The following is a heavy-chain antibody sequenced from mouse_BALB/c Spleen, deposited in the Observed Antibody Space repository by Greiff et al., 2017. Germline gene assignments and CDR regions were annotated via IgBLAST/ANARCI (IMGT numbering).Heavy chain of an antibody. Sequence: VQLKQSGPELVKPGASVKISCKASGYTFTDYNMHWVKQSHGKSLEWIGYIYPYNGGTGYNQKFKSKATLTVDNSSSTAYMELRSLTSEDSAVYYCARGGYGNYYFDYWGQGTTLTVSS. V-gene: IGHV1S29*02. CDR3: ARGGYGNYYFDY. D-gene: IGHD2-10*02. CDR1: GYTFTDYN. J-gene: IGHJ2*01. CDR2: IYPYNGGT.